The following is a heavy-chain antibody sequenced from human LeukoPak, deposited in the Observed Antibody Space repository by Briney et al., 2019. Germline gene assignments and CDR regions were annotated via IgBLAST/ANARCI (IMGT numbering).Heavy chain of an antibody. CDR2: INSGGDRT. J-gene: IGHJ6*03. CDR3: AKDRCSNGIGCYYYYMEV. Sequence: GGSLRLSCAVSGFTFSNNGMTWVRQAPGKGLEWVSVINSGGDRTYYADSVKGRFTISRDNSNNILYLQMNSLRTEDTAVYYCAKDRCSNGIGCYYYYMEVWGKGTTVTISS. CDR1: GFTFSNNG. D-gene: IGHD2-8*01. V-gene: IGHV3-23*01.